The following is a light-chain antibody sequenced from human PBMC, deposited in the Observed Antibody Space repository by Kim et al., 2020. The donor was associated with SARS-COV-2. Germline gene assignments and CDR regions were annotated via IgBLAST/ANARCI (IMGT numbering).Light chain of an antibody. V-gene: IGLV3-25*03. CDR1: ALPKQY. CDR3: QSADSSGTYYV. J-gene: IGLJ1*01. Sequence: SYELTQPPSVSVSPGQTARITCSGDALPKQYAYWYQQKPGQAPVLMIYKDSERPSGIPERFSGSSSGTTVTLTISGVQAEDEADYYCQSADSSGTYYVFG. CDR2: KDS.